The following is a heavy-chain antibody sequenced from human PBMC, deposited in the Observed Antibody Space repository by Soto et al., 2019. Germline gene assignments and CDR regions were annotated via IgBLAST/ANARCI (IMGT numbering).Heavy chain of an antibody. Sequence: GGSLRLSCAASGFTFDDYAMHGVRQVPGKGLEWLSLISWNGGTTYFADSVEGRFSVTRDNSKKSVFLEMSSLRPEDSALYFCARGLGNYFLPPSVYGLDVCCQG. CDR1: GFTFDDYA. CDR3: ARGLGNYFLPPSVYGLDV. D-gene: IGHD3-22*01. CDR2: ISWNGGTT. J-gene: IGHJ6*02. V-gene: IGHV3-43*01.